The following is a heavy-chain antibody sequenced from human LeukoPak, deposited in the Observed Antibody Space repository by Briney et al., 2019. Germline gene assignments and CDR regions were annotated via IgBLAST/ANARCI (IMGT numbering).Heavy chain of an antibody. CDR1: GFTFSNYA. CDR2: ISYDGSNK. V-gene: IGHV3-30*04. CDR3: ARSLATSYYYMDG. D-gene: IGHD5-12*01. J-gene: IGHJ6*03. Sequence: PGGSLRLSCAASGFTFSNYAMHWVRQAPGKGLEWVAVISYDGSNKFYADSVKGRFTISRDNSKNTLHLQMNSLRAEDTAVYYCARSLATSYYYMDGWGKGTTVTVSS.